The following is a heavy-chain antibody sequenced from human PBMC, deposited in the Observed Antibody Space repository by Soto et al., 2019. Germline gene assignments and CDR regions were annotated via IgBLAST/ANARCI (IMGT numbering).Heavy chain of an antibody. CDR2: ISASGGAT. CDR3: EPDTPGAYVGGFEF. D-gene: IGHD1-26*01. Sequence: GGSLRLSCAGSGFIFSKYAMSWVRQAPGKGLEWVSGISASGGATYYADSVKGRFTISRDNSKNTHSLQMNSLRAEDTAVYYCEPDTPGAYVGGFEFRGQGTMVTVSS. J-gene: IGHJ3*01. CDR1: GFIFSKYA. V-gene: IGHV3-23*01.